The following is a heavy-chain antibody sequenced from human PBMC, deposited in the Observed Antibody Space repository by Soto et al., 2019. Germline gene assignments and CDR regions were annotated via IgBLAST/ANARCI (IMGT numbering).Heavy chain of an antibody. D-gene: IGHD3-22*01. Sequence: ASVKVSCTESGYTFTSYYMHWVRQATRQGLEWMGIINPSGGSTSYAQKFQGRVTMTRDTSTSTVYMELSSLRSEDTAVYYCAREGKTYYYDSSGSQNWFDPWGQGTLVTVSS. CDR1: GYTFTSYY. V-gene: IGHV1-46*01. CDR3: AREGKTYYYDSSGSQNWFDP. J-gene: IGHJ5*02. CDR2: INPSGGST.